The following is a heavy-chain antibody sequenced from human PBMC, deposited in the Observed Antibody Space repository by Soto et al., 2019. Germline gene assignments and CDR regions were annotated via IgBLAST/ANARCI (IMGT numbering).Heavy chain of an antibody. Sequence: LRLSCAASGFTFSSYAMSWVRQAPGKGLEWVAGIGGSGANTYYADFVKGRFTISRDNPKNTLYLQMDSLRAEDTATYYCARTITGYFWAGAYWGQGTLVTVSS. D-gene: IGHD1-1*01. CDR3: ARTITGYFWAGAY. CDR2: IGGSGANT. V-gene: IGHV3-23*01. J-gene: IGHJ4*02. CDR1: GFTFSSYA.